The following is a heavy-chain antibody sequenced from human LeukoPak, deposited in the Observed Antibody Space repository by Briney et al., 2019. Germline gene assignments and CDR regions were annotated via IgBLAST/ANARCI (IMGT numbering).Heavy chain of an antibody. CDR3: AKEGQSLGELSPNPFDY. D-gene: IGHD3-16*02. CDR1: GFTFSSYA. V-gene: IGHV3-23*01. Sequence: GGSLRLSCAASGFTFSSYAMSWVRQAPGKGLEWVSAISGSGGSTYYADSVKGRFTISRDNSKNTLYLQMNSLRAEDTALYYCAKEGQSLGELSPNPFDYWGQGTLVTVSS. CDR2: ISGSGGST. J-gene: IGHJ4*02.